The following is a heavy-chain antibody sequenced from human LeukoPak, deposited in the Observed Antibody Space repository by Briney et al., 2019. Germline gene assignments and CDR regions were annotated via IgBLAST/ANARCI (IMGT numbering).Heavy chain of an antibody. CDR2: IREDGSER. Sequence: GGSLRLSCAASRFNVNNYWMSWVRQAPGKGLEWVAKIREDGSERHYVDSVKGRFTLSRDNAKNSLYLQMNSLRAEDTAVYYCARDAYWGQGTLVTVTS. J-gene: IGHJ4*02. CDR3: ARDAY. V-gene: IGHV3-7*04. CDR1: RFNVNNYW.